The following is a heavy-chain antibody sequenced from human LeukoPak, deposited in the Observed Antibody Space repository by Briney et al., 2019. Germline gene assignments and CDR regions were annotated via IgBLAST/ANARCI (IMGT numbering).Heavy chain of an antibody. V-gene: IGHV3-73*01. Sequence: PGGSLRLSCAASAFTFSGSAIHWVRQASGKGLEWVGRIRSKANNYATAYAASVEGRFTISRDDSKSTAYLQMNSLKTEDTAVYYCTRLTGADVFDIWGQGTLVTVSS. CDR3: TRLTGADVFDI. D-gene: IGHD3-10*01. CDR1: AFTFSGSA. J-gene: IGHJ3*02. CDR2: IRSKANNYAT.